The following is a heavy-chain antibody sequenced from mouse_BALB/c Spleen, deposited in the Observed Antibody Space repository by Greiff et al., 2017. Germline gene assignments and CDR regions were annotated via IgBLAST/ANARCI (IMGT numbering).Heavy chain of an antibody. CDR3: ARDRGYGNYDYFDY. Sequence: VQGVESGPGLVAPSQSLSITCTVSGFSLTSYGVHWVHQPPGKGLEWLGVIWAGGSTNYNSALMSRLSISKDNSKSQVFLKMNSLQTDDTAMYYCARDRGYGNYDYFDYWGQGTTLTVSS. CDR2: IWAGGST. V-gene: IGHV2-9*02. J-gene: IGHJ2*01. D-gene: IGHD2-10*02. CDR1: GFSLTSYG.